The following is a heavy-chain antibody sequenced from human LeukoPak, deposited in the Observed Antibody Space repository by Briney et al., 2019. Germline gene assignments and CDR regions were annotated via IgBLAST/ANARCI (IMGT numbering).Heavy chain of an antibody. CDR2: IYYSGST. CDR1: GGSISSGGYY. Sequence: SETLSLTCTVSGGSISSGGYYWSWIRQHPGKGLEWIGYIYYSGSTYYNPSLKSRVTISVDTSKNQFSLKLSSVTAADTAVYYCARAAPMVYYFDYWGQGTLVTVSS. D-gene: IGHD3-10*01. J-gene: IGHJ4*02. CDR3: ARAAPMVYYFDY. V-gene: IGHV4-31*03.